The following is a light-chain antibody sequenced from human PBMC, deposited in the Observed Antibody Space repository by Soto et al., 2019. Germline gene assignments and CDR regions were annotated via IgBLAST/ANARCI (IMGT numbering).Light chain of an antibody. CDR2: EVS. CDR1: SSDVGGYNY. V-gene: IGLV2-14*01. CDR3: SSYTSSSTYA. Sequence: LTQPASVSGSPGQSTTISCTGTSSDVGGYNYVSWYQQHPGKAPKLMISEVSTRPSGVSNRFSGSKSGNTASLTISGLQAEDEADYYCSSYTSSSTYAFGTGTKVTVL. J-gene: IGLJ1*01.